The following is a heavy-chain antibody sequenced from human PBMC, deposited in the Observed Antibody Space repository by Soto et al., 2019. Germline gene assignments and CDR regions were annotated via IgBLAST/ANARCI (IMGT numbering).Heavy chain of an antibody. CDR3: ARHRSSRGYSYDRKRHNYDCYYGMDV. CDR1: GGSISSSSYY. V-gene: IGHV4-39*01. CDR2: IYYSGST. J-gene: IGHJ6*02. D-gene: IGHD5-18*01. Sequence: SETMSLTWTVYGGSISSSSYYWGWLRQPPGKGLEWIGSIYYSGSTYYNPSLKSRVTIAVDTSKNEFSLKLTSVTAADTAVYYCARHRSSRGYSYDRKRHNYDCYYGMDVWGQGTTVTVSS.